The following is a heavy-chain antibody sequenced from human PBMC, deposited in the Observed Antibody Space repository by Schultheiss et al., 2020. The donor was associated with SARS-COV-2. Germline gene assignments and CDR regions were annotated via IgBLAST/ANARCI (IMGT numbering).Heavy chain of an antibody. CDR2: ISSSSSTK. Sequence: GGSLRLSCAASGFTVSSNYMNWVRQAPGKGLEWVSYISSSSSTKHYADSVKGRFTISRDNAKNSLYLQMNSLRAEDTAVYYCASRLGIAASGALFDYWGQGTLVTVSS. CDR1: GFTVSSNY. CDR3: ASRLGIAASGALFDY. V-gene: IGHV3-48*04. D-gene: IGHD6-13*01. J-gene: IGHJ4*02.